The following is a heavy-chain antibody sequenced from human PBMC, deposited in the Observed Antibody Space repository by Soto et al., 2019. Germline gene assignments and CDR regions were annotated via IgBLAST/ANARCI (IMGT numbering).Heavy chain of an antibody. CDR1: GFTFSSYE. CDR2: ITSSGSTI. Sequence: DVHLVESGGGLAQPGGSLRLSCAASGFTFSSYEMNWVRQAPGKGLEWISYITSSGSTIYYADSVKGRFTISRDNAKNSLYLQMNSLRAEDTAVYYCARVEEWLNYGMDVWGQGTTVTVSS. J-gene: IGHJ6*02. CDR3: ARVEEWLNYGMDV. V-gene: IGHV3-48*03. D-gene: IGHD3-3*01.